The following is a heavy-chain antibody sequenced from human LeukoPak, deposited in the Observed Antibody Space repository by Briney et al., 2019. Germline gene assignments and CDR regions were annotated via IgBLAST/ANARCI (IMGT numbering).Heavy chain of an antibody. CDR3: VRDATVGAAYFDF. Sequence: GGSLRLSCAASRFIFPSTGMHWVRQAPGKGLEWVSFIRYDGSDKYYADSVQGRFIISRDNSKNTLFLQMNSLRLDDTAVYYCVRDATVGAAYFDFWGQGALVTVSS. J-gene: IGHJ4*02. V-gene: IGHV3-30*02. CDR2: IRYDGSDK. D-gene: IGHD2-15*01. CDR1: RFIFPSTG.